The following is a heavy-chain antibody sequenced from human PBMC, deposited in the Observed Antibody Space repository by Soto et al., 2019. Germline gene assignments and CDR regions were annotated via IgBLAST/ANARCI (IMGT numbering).Heavy chain of an antibody. CDR1: GFTFDDYA. J-gene: IGHJ4*02. CDR3: AKVPTPDYYDSSGYFDY. CDR2: ISWNSGSI. Sequence: SLRLSCAASGFTFDDYAMHWVRQAPGKGLEWVSGISWNSGSIGYADSVKGRFTISRDNAKNSLYLQMNSLRAEDTALYYYAKVPTPDYYDSSGYFDYWGQGTLVTVSS. D-gene: IGHD3-22*01. V-gene: IGHV3-9*01.